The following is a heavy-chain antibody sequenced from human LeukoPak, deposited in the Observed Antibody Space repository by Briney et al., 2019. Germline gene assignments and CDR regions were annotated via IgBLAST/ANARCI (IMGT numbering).Heavy chain of an antibody. CDR3: ARGSRYGDYVH. CDR2: INHSGST. Sequence: SETLSLTCAVYGGSFSGYYWSWIRQPPGKGLEWIGEINHSGSTNYNPSLKSRVTISVDTSKNQFSLKLCSVTAADTAVYYCARGSRYGDYVHWGQGTLVTVSS. V-gene: IGHV4-34*01. J-gene: IGHJ4*02. D-gene: IGHD4-17*01. CDR1: GGSFSGYY.